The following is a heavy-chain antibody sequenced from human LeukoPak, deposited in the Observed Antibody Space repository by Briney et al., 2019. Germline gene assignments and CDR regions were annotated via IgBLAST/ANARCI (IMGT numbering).Heavy chain of an antibody. D-gene: IGHD5-12*01. V-gene: IGHV1-18*04. CDR3: ARVSTNSRVGGYDPQWYFDL. CDR2: ISGYNGNT. CDR1: GYTLINYG. J-gene: IGHJ2*01. Sequence: GASAKVSCKASGYTLINYGFTWVRQAPGQGLEWMGWISGYNGNTNYLQKFQGRVTMTTDTSTNTVYMELRSLSSDDTAVYYCARVSTNSRVGGYDPQWYFDLWGRGTLVTVSS.